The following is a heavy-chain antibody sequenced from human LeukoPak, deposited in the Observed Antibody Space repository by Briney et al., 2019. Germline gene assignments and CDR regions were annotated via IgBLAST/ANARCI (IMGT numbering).Heavy chain of an antibody. V-gene: IGHV3-30*03. J-gene: IGHJ4*02. D-gene: IGHD2-8*01. CDR1: GFTFSSYG. CDR2: ISYDGSIK. CDR3: AGHGGMVYASIDY. Sequence: GRSLRLSCAASGFTFSSYGMHWVRQAPGKGLEWVAVISYDGSIKYYADSVKGRFTISRDNSKNTLYLQMNSLRAEDTAVYYCAGHGGMVYASIDYWGQGTLVTVSS.